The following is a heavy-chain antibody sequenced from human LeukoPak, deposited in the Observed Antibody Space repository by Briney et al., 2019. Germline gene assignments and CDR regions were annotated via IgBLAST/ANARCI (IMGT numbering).Heavy chain of an antibody. CDR3: ARADYDILTGYYSYFDY. V-gene: IGHV3-33*01. CDR2: IWYDGSNK. J-gene: IGHJ4*02. D-gene: IGHD3-9*01. Sequence: AGRSLRLSCAASGFTFSSYGMHWVRQAPGKGLVWVAVIWYDGSNKYYADSVKGRFTISRDNSKNTLYLQMNSLRAEDTAVYYCARADYDILTGYYSYFDYWGQGTLVTVSS. CDR1: GFTFSSYG.